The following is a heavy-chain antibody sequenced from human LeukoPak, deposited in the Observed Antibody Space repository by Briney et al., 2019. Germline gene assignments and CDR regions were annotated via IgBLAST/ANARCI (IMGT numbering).Heavy chain of an antibody. CDR3: VRDSGWYRLDS. D-gene: IGHD6-19*01. CDR2: ISSSSSYI. J-gene: IGHJ4*02. Sequence: GGSPRLSCAASGFTFSSYSMNWVRQAPGKGLEWVSSISSSSSYIYYADSVKGRFTISRDNAKKSLYLQMNSLRVEDTAVYYCVRDSGWYRLDSWGQGTQVTVSS. V-gene: IGHV3-21*01. CDR1: GFTFSSYS.